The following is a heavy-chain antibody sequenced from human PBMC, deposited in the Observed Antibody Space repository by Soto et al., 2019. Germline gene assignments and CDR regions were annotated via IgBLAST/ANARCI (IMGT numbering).Heavy chain of an antibody. D-gene: IGHD2-15*01. V-gene: IGHV3-23*01. J-gene: IGHJ4*02. CDR1: GFTFSSYA. CDR2: VSIGGST. Sequence: DVQLLESGGGLVQPEGSLRLSCAASGFTFSSYAMGWVRQGPGKGLEWVAVVSIGGSTHYADSVRGRFTISRDNSKNTLSLQMNSLTAEDPAVYLCAKRRGAGGHFDYGGQGALVTVSS. CDR3: AKRRGAGGHFDY.